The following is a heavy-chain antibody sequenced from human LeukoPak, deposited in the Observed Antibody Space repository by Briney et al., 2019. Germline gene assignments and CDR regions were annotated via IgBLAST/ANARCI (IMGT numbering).Heavy chain of an antibody. D-gene: IGHD1-26*01. CDR1: GGSISSYY. V-gene: IGHV4-59*01. CDR2: IYYSGST. J-gene: IGHJ5*02. CDR3: ARDRELYFDP. Sequence: KPSETLSLTCTVSGGSISSYYWSWIRQPPGKGLEWIGYIYYSGSTNYNPSLKSRVTISVDTSKNQFSLKLSSVTAADTAVYYCARDRELYFDPWGQGTLVTVSS.